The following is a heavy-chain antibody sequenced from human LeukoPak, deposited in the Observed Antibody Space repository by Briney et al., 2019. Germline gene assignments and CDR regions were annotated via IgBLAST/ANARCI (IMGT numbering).Heavy chain of an antibody. Sequence: PGGSLRLSCAASGFTFSSYSMNWVRQAPGKGLEWVSFIYSDNTHYSDSVKSRFTISIDNSKNTLYLQMNSLRAEDTAVYYCARRAGAYSHPYDYWGQGTLVTVSS. D-gene: IGHD4/OR15-4a*01. CDR3: ARRAGAYSHPYDY. CDR1: GFTFSSYS. V-gene: IGHV3-53*01. J-gene: IGHJ4*02. CDR2: IYSDNT.